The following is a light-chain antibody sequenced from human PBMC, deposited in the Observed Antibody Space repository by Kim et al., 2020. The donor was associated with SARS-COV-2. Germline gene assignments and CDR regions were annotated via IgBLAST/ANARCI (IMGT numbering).Light chain of an antibody. J-gene: IGLJ1*01. CDR1: SCYNDYK. CDR2: VGNGGLVG. V-gene: IGLV9-49*01. CDR3: GADHGSGSNFVYV. Sequence: QPVLTQSPSASASLGASVTLTCTLSSCYNDYKVDWYQQRPGKGPRFVMRVGNGGLVGSKGEGIPDRFSVMGSGLNRSLTIKNIQEEDESDYHCGADHGSGSNFVYVFGPGTKVTVL.